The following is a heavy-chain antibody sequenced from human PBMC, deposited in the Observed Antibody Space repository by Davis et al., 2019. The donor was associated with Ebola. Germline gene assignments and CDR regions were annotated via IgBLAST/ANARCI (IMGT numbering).Heavy chain of an antibody. D-gene: IGHD5-18*01. V-gene: IGHV3-43*02. Sequence: PGGSLRLSCAASGFTFDDYAMHWVRQAPGKGLEWVSLISGDGGSTYYSDSVKGRFTISRDNSKNSLYLQMNSLRTEDTALYYCAKDSPPDTAIVYYYYGMDVWGQGTTVTVSS. CDR2: ISGDGGST. J-gene: IGHJ6*02. CDR1: GFTFDDYA. CDR3: AKDSPPDTAIVYYYYGMDV.